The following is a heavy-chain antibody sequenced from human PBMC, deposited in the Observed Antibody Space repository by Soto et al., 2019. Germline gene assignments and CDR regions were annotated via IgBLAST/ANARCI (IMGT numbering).Heavy chain of an antibody. V-gene: IGHV1-58*02. CDR2: IVVGSGNT. CDR3: AAAYYYDSSGYQPDAFDI. J-gene: IGHJ3*02. Sequence: ASVKVSCKASGFTFTSSAMQWVRQARGQRLEWIGWIVVGSGNTNYAQKFQERVTITRDMSTSTAYMELSSLRSEDTAVYYCAAAYYYDSSGYQPDAFDIWGQGTMVTVSS. CDR1: GFTFTSSA. D-gene: IGHD3-22*01.